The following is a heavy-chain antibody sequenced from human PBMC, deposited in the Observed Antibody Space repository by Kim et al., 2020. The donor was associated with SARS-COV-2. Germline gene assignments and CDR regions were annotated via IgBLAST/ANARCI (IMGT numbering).Heavy chain of an antibody. CDR1: GFTFSSYN. V-gene: IGHV3-21*01. D-gene: IGHD2-15*01. CDR2: ISGNGRSI. CDR3: AINGYASNLQRGDFDY. Sequence: GWSLRLSCVASGFTFSSYNINWVRQAPGKGLQWVSSISGNGRSIYYADSVKGRFTISRDNTKKSLYLQMNTLRAEDTGVYYCAINGYASNLQRGDFDYWGQGTLVTVSS. J-gene: IGHJ4*02.